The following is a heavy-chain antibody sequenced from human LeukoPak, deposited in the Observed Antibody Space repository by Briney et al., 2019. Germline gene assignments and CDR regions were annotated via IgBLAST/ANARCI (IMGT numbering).Heavy chain of an antibody. CDR1: GFTFSSYA. D-gene: IGHD2-2*01. Sequence: GGSLRLSCAASGFTFSSYAMTWVRQAPGRGLEWLSGISPSASRTDYADSVKGRFTISRGNSKNTLDLQMNSLRPEDTAVYFCAKVRGVYCSSSACYYFDHWGQGTLVTVSS. CDR2: ISPSASRT. V-gene: IGHV3-23*01. CDR3: AKVRGVYCSSSACYYFDH. J-gene: IGHJ4*02.